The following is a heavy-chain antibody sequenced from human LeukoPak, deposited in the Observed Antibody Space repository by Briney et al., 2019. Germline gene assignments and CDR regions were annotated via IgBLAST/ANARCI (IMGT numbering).Heavy chain of an antibody. V-gene: IGHV1-69*05. J-gene: IGHJ4*02. CDR1: GGTFSSYA. Sequence: PVKVSCKASGGTFSSYAISWVRQAPGQGLEWMGRIIPIFGTANYAQKFQGRVTITTDESTSTAYMELSSLRSEDTAVYYCARVGRPLAPDYWGQGTLVTVSS. CDR3: ARVGRPLAPDY. CDR2: IIPIFGTA. D-gene: IGHD1-1*01.